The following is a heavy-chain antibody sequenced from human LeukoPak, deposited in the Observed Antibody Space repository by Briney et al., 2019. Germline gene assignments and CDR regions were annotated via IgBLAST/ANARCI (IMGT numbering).Heavy chain of an antibody. V-gene: IGHV1-69*08. CDR3: TRVNLRGSQYNWFDP. D-gene: IGHD1-26*01. J-gene: IGHJ5*02. CDR1: GGALNSHI. Sequence: SVKVSCKTSGGALNSHIFSWVRQAPGQGLEWMGKITPIIDTAKYSQKFQGRVTITADKSTTTVYMELSSLKSGDTAVYYCTRVNLRGSQYNWFDPWGQGTLVTVSS. CDR2: ITPIIDTA.